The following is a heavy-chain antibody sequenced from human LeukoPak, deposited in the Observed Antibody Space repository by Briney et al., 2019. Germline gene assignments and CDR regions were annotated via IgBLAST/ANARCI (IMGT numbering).Heavy chain of an antibody. Sequence: SETLSLTCAVYGGSFSGYYWSWIRQPPGKGLEWMGEINHSGSANYNPSLKSRVSISVDTSKNQFSLKLSSVTAADTAVYYCARGRRDGYNLEYFDKWGQGTLVTVSS. V-gene: IGHV4-34*01. CDR1: GGSFSGYY. D-gene: IGHD5-24*01. CDR3: ARGRRDGYNLEYFDK. J-gene: IGHJ4*02. CDR2: INHSGSA.